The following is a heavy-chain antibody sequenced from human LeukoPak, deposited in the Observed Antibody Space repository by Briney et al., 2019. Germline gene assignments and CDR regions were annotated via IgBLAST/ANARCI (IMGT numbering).Heavy chain of an antibody. D-gene: IGHD4/OR15-4a*01. V-gene: IGHV4-59*01. Sequence: SETLSLTCTVSGGSISSYYWSWIRQPPGKGLEWIGYIYYSGSTNYNPSLKSRVTISVDTSKNQFSLKLSSVAAADTAVYYCARAPNYPFITGVDYWGQGTLVTVSS. CDR1: GGSISSYY. J-gene: IGHJ4*02. CDR3: ARAPNYPFITGVDY. CDR2: IYYSGST.